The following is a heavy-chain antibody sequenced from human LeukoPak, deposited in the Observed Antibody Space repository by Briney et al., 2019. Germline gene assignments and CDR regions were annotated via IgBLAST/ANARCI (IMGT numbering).Heavy chain of an antibody. J-gene: IGHJ4*02. V-gene: IGHV4-59*12. Sequence: PSETLSLTCTVSGGSISSYYWSWIRQPPGKGLEWIGEIYHSGSTNYNPSLKSRVTISVDKSKNQFSLKLSSVTAADTAMYYCARDDYWGQGTLVTVSS. CDR2: IYHSGST. CDR1: GGSISSYY. CDR3: ARDDY.